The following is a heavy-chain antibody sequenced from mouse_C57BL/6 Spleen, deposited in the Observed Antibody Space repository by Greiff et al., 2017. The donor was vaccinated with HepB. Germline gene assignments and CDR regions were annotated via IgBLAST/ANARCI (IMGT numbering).Heavy chain of an antibody. J-gene: IGHJ1*03. CDR3: ARQDYAYWYFDV. V-gene: IGHV1-59*01. D-gene: IGHD2-4*01. CDR1: GYTFTSYW. Sequence: QVQLQQPGAELVRPGTSVKLSCKASGYTFTSYWMHWVKQRPGQGLEWIGVIDPSDSYTNYNQKFKGKATLTVDTSSSTAYMQLSSLTSEDSAVYYCARQDYAYWYFDVWGTGTTVTVSS. CDR2: IDPSDSYT.